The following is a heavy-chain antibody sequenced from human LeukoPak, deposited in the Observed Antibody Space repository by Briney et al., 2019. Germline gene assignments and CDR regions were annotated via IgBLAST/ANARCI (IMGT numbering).Heavy chain of an antibody. CDR2: ISGTGSGDST. D-gene: IGHD4-17*01. CDR3: AKDAHPRRSTTMTIDY. V-gene: IGHV3-23*01. CDR1: VYPLSDYD. Sequence: GGPLRLPCLASVYPLSDYDERWVRQAPGRGLEWFLHISGTGSGDSTYYADSVMRRFHIPSHDPKNTLYLQMNSVRAEDTAVYYCAKDAHPRRSTTMTIDYWGQGTLVTVSS. J-gene: IGHJ4*02.